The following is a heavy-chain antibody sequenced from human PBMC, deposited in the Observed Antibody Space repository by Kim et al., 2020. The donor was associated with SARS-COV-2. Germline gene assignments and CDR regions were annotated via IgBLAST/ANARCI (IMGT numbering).Heavy chain of an antibody. CDR1: GFTFSSYS. J-gene: IGHJ6*02. CDR3: ARGTMVRGVIRQYYYYGMDV. Sequence: GGSLRLSCAASGFTFSSYSMNWVRQAPGKGLEWVSSISSSSSYIYYADSVKGRFTISRDNAKNSLYLQMNSLRAEDTAVYYCARGTMVRGVIRQYYYYGMDVWGQGTTVTVSS. D-gene: IGHD3-10*01. V-gene: IGHV3-21*01. CDR2: ISSSSSYI.